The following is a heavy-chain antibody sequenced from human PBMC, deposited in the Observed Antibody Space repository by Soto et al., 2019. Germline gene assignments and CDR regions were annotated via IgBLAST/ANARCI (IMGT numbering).Heavy chain of an antibody. CDR2: ITHSGRT. D-gene: IGHD6-19*01. Sequence: PSETLSLTCSVSGGSFSGYFWTWIRQPPGKGLEWIGEITHSGRTNYSPSLQSRVTISVDTSKNQFSLKLSSVTAADTAVYYCAAVGDVWGQGTLVTVSS. J-gene: IGHJ4*02. V-gene: IGHV4-34*09. CDR3: AAVGDV. CDR1: GGSFSGYF.